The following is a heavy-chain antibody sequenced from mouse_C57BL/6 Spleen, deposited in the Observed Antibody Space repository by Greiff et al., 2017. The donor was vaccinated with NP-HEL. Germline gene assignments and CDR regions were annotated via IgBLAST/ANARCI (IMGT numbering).Heavy chain of an antibody. Sequence: VQLQQPGAELVRPGSSVKLSCKASGYTFTSYWMDWVKQRPGQGLEWIGNIYPSDSETHYNQKFKDKATLTVDKSSSTAYMQLSSLTSEDSAVYYCAREGTTVVARYFDVWGTGTTVTVSS. CDR2: IYPSDSET. CDR3: AREGTTVVARYFDV. V-gene: IGHV1-61*01. D-gene: IGHD1-1*01. CDR1: GYTFTSYW. J-gene: IGHJ1*03.